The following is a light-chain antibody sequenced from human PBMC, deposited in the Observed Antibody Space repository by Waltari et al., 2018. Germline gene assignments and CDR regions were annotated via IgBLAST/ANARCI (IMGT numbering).Light chain of an antibody. CDR2: AAS. Sequence: DIQMPQSPSSLSASVGYRVTITCRASQGIRSYLNWYQQKEGKAAKLLIDAASNLQKGVRSRFRGSGSVTDLTLTINSLQLEEFAMYYCQQSYTPTSLTFGQGTKVEIK. CDR3: QQSYTPTSLT. J-gene: IGKJ1*01. V-gene: IGKV1-39*01. CDR1: QGIRSY.